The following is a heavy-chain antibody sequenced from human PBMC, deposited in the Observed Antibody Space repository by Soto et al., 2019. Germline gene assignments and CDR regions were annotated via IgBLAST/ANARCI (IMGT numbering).Heavy chain of an antibody. CDR3: VRGMNPLF. Sequence: GGSLRLSCAASGFTLRTYTMNWVRQAPGKGLEWVSSTSISSSDRYYADSVRGRFTISRDNAKNALYLQMNSLRADDTAVYFCVRGMNPLFGGQGTLVTVPS. J-gene: IGHJ4*01. V-gene: IGHV3-21*06. CDR1: GFTLRTYT. CDR2: TSISSSDR.